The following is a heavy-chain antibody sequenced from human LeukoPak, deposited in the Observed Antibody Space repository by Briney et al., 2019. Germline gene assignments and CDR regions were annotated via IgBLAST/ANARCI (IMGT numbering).Heavy chain of an antibody. CDR3: AKRGVVIRVILVGFHKEAYYFDS. CDR2: ISGSGGST. V-gene: IGHV3-23*01. CDR1: GFTVSSNY. D-gene: IGHD3-10*01. J-gene: IGHJ4*02. Sequence: GGSLRLSCAASGFTVSSNYMSWVRQAPGKGLEWVSGISGSGGSTHYADSVKGRFTISRDNRKNTLYLQMNSLRVEDTAVYFCAKRGVVIRVILVGFHKEAYYFDSWGQGALVTVSS.